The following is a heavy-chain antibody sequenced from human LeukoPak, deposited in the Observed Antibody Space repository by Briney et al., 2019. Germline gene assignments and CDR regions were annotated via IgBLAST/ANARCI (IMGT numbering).Heavy chain of an antibody. CDR2: IRSKAYGGTA. D-gene: IGHD3-22*01. CDR1: GVTFGDYA. V-gene: IGHV3-49*04. J-gene: IGHJ4*02. Sequence: GGSLRLSCTASGVTFGDYAMSWVRQAPGKGLEWVGFIRSKAYGGTAEYAASVKGRFTISRDDSKSIAYLQMDSLKIEDTAVYYWTRDRHNNNYHSRRPDYWGQGTLVTVSS. CDR3: TRDRHNNNYHSRRPDY.